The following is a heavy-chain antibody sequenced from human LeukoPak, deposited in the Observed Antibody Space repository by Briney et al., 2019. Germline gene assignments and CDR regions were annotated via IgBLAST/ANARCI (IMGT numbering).Heavy chain of an antibody. D-gene: IGHD2-2*01. J-gene: IGHJ5*02. CDR3: GREDCNNVRCYGASDA. CDR1: GITLSNYG. Sequence: GGSLRLSCAVSGITLSNYGMSWVRQAPGKGLEWVAGISGSGGGAQYADSVKGRFTISRDNAKNRLYLHMNSLRGEDTAVYYCGREDCNNVRCYGASDAWGQGTLVTVSS. V-gene: IGHV3-23*01. CDR2: ISGSGGGA.